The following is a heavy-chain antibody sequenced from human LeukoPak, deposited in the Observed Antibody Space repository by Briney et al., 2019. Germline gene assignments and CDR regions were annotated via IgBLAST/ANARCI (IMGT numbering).Heavy chain of an antibody. CDR1: GFTFSSHW. V-gene: IGHV3-74*01. Sequence: GGSLRLSCAASGFTFSSHWMHWVRQAPGKGPVWVSRINTDGSTTSYADSVKGRFTISRDNAKNTLYLQMNSLRAEDTAVYYCARVYTFGPDYWGQGTLVTVSS. D-gene: IGHD3-3*01. CDR3: ARVYTFGPDY. CDR2: INTDGSTT. J-gene: IGHJ4*02.